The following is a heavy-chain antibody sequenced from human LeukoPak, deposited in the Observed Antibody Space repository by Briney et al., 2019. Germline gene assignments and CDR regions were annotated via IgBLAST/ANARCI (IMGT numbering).Heavy chain of an antibody. V-gene: IGHV1-18*01. CDR1: SYTFTSYG. D-gene: IGHD3/OR15-3a*01. Sequence: GASVKVSCKASSYTFTSYGISWVRQAPGQGLEWMGWISAYNGNTNYAQKLQGRVTMTTDTSTSTAYMELRSLRSDDTAVYYCARDWDWTEDYYYMDVWGKGTTVTVSS. CDR2: ISAYNGNT. CDR3: ARDWDWTEDYYYMDV. J-gene: IGHJ6*03.